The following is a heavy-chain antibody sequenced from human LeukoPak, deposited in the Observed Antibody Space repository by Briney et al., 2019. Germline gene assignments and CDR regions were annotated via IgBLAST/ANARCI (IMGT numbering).Heavy chain of an antibody. Sequence: GGSLRLSCAASGFTFNRNSMNWVRQAPGKGLEWVSSISSSSTYIYYTDSVKGRFTISRDNAKNSLYLQMNSLRADDTALYYCARDATSGSYYIDYWDRGTLVTVSS. CDR1: GFTFNRNS. J-gene: IGHJ4*02. CDR3: ARDATSGSYYIDY. CDR2: ISSSSTYI. D-gene: IGHD3-10*01. V-gene: IGHV3-21*01.